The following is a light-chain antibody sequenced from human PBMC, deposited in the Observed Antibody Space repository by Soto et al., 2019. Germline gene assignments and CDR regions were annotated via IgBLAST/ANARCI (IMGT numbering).Light chain of an antibody. CDR3: QQYSDGNSPRYS. Sequence: EVVLTQSPGTLSLSPGERVTLSCRASQSISSIYLAWYQQKPGQAPRLLLYATSSRATGIPDRFSGSGYGTDFPLTISRLEPEDFAVSYCQQYSDGNSPRYSFGQGTRLDIK. CDR1: QSISSIY. CDR2: ATS. V-gene: IGKV3-20*01. J-gene: IGKJ2*03.